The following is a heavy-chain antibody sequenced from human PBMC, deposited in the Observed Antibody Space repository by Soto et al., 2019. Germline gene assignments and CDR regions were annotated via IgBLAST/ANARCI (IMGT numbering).Heavy chain of an antibody. V-gene: IGHV3-7*03. Sequence: LRLSCAASGFTFSSYWMSWVRQAPGKGLEWVANIKQDGSEKYYVDSVKGRFTISRDNAKNSLYLQMNSLRAEDTAVYYCARNGDVVVPAAILGYWGQGALVTVSS. CDR3: ARNGDVVVPAAILGY. J-gene: IGHJ4*02. D-gene: IGHD2-2*02. CDR2: IKQDGSEK. CDR1: GFTFSSYW.